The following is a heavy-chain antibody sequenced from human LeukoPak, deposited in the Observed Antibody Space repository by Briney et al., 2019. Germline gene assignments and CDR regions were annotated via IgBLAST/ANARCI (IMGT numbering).Heavy chain of an antibody. Sequence: SETLSLTCTVSGDSISSHYWSWIRQPAGKGLEWIGRIYTSGSTNHNPSLKSRVTMSADTSKNQFSLKLKSVTAADTAVYYCARGADSSAYSYGYWGQGTLVTVSS. CDR3: ARGADSSAYSYGY. CDR1: GDSISSHY. CDR2: IYTSGST. V-gene: IGHV4-4*07. J-gene: IGHJ4*02. D-gene: IGHD3-22*01.